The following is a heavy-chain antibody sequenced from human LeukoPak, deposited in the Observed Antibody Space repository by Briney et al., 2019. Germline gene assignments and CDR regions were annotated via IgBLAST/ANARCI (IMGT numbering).Heavy chain of an antibody. Sequence: PSETLSLTCTVSGASISSYYWTWIRQPPGKGLEWITSVYYSGDTNYNPSLKGRVTISVDTSKSQFFLKLTSVTAADTAVYYCARRQCTGGYCYFNYWGQGTLVTVSS. J-gene: IGHJ4*02. CDR1: GASISSYY. D-gene: IGHD2-8*02. V-gene: IGHV4-59*01. CDR3: ARRQCTGGYCYFNY. CDR2: VYYSGDT.